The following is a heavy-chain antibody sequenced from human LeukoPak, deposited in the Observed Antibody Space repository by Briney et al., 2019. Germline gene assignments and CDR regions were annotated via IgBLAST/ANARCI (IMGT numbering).Heavy chain of an antibody. CDR1: GFTFSDNY. CDR2: ISGSGGST. D-gene: IGHD3-22*01. CDR3: AKTYDSSGYYSSLFDY. V-gene: IGHV3-23*01. Sequence: HPGGSLRLSCAASGFTFSDNYMSWVRQAPGKGLEWVSAISGSGGSTYYADSVKGRFTISRDNSKNTLYLQMNSLRAEDTAVYYCAKTYDSSGYYSSLFDYWGQGTLVTVSS. J-gene: IGHJ4*02.